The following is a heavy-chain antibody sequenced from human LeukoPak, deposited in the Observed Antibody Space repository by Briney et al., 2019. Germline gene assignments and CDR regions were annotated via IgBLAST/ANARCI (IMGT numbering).Heavy chain of an antibody. J-gene: IGHJ4*02. Sequence: SETLSLTCTVSGGSISSHYWSWIRQPPGKGLEWVGYIFYSGSTYYNPSLKSRVTISVDTSKNQFSLKLSSVTAADTAVYYCAREAKGRPRQYYFDYWGQGTLVTVSS. CDR2: IFYSGST. V-gene: IGHV4-59*11. CDR3: AREAKGRPRQYYFDY. CDR1: GGSISSHY. D-gene: IGHD3-10*01.